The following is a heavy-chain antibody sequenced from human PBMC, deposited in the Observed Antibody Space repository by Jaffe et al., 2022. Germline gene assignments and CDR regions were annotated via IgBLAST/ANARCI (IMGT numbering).Heavy chain of an antibody. D-gene: IGHD3-22*01. J-gene: IGHJ4*02. CDR3: ARDRKLYDSSGYYYVVVAFDY. Sequence: EVQLVESGGGLVQPGGSLRLSCAASGFTFSSYEMNWVRQAPGKGLEWVSYISSSGSTIYYADSVKGRFTISRDNAKNSLYLQMNSLRAEDTAVYYCARDRKLYDSSGYYYVVVAFDYWGQGTLVTVSS. CDR1: GFTFSSYE. V-gene: IGHV3-48*03. CDR2: ISSSGSTI.